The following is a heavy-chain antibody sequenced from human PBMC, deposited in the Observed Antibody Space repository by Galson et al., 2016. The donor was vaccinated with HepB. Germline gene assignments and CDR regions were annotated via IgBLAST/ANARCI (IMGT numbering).Heavy chain of an antibody. CDR1: GFTFSNFG. CDR3: VKETYDASWHFDY. Sequence: SLRLSCAASGFTFSNFGMHWVRQAPGKGLEWVAVISNDGSRKYYGASVKDRFTISRDNSMNTVWLHMSSLRAEDTALYFCVKETYDASWHFDYWGQGTLVTVSS. CDR2: ISNDGSRK. V-gene: IGHV3-30*18. D-gene: IGHD2-2*01. J-gene: IGHJ4*02.